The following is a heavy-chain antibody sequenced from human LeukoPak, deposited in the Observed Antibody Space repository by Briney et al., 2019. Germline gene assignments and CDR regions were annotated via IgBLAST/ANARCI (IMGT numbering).Heavy chain of an antibody. CDR2: IRYDGSNK. CDR3: AKERDTAMVTIDY. D-gene: IGHD5-18*01. CDR1: GFTFSSYG. V-gene: IGHV3-30*02. J-gene: IGHJ4*02. Sequence: WGSLRLSCAASGFTFSSYGMHWVRQAPGKGLEWVAFIRYDGSNKYYADSVKGRFTISRDNSKNTLYLQMNSLRAEDTAVYYCAKERDTAMVTIDYWGQGTLVTVSS.